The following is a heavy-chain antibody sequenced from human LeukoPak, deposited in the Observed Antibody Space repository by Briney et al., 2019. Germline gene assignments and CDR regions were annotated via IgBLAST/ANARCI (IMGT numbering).Heavy chain of an antibody. D-gene: IGHD5-18*01. CDR1: GYTFIVYY. V-gene: IGHV1-2*02. CDR3: ARDRRNIAMVKGNWFDP. J-gene: IGHJ5*02. Sequence: ASVKVSCKASGYTFIVYYMHWVRQAPGQGLEWMGWINPNSGDTEYAQKFLGRVTMTRDTPISTAYMELSRLKSDDTAVYYCARDRRNIAMVKGNWFDPWGQGTLVTVSS. CDR2: INPNSGDT.